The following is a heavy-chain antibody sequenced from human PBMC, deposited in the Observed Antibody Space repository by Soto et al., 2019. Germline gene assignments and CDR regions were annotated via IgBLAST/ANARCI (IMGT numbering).Heavy chain of an antibody. D-gene: IGHD3-9*01. V-gene: IGHV3-30*18. CDR3: AKVDFLSDSDYYHYDLIAV. Sequence: SLRLSCADSGFIFSSYGMHWFRQAPCKGLEWVAVISYDGSNKYYADSVKGRFTISRDNSKNTLYLQMTSLRAEDTAVYYCAKVDFLSDSDYYHYDLIAVWGQGTSVTVSS. J-gene: IGHJ6*02. CDR2: ISYDGSNK. CDR1: GFIFSSYG.